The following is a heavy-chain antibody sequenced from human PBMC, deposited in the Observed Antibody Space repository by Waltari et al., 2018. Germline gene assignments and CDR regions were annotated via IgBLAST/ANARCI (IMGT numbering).Heavy chain of an antibody. V-gene: IGHV1-8*01. D-gene: IGHD1-1*01. CDR2: INPNTGAA. J-gene: IGHJ3*01. Sequence: QVQLVQSGAEVKKPGASVRVSCKASGYTFISYDIIWVRQAPGQGLEWMGWINPNTGAARFAQNFQDRVTMTRSTSETTAYMEISDLTSHDTAVYYCARGDNWNDRLDFWGQGTKVTVSS. CDR3: ARGDNWNDRLDF. CDR1: GYTFISYD.